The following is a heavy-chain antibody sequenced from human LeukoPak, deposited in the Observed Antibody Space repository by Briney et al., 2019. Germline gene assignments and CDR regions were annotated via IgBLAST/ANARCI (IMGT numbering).Heavy chain of an antibody. CDR2: IIPIFGTA. CDR3: AKQGAARQDYYMDV. J-gene: IGHJ6*03. Sequence: GSSVKVSCKASGGSFSSYAISWVRQAPGQGLEWMGRIIPIFGTANYAQRFQDRVTITADIVSGTAYMELTSLTSGDTAVYFCAKQGAARQDYYMDVWGNGTTVTVSS. CDR1: GGSFSSYA. V-gene: IGHV1-69*06. D-gene: IGHD5-18*01.